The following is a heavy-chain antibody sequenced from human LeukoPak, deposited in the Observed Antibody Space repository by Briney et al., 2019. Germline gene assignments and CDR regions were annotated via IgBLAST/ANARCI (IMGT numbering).Heavy chain of an antibody. CDR1: GGSISSSSYY. CDR2: IYYSGST. Sequence: SETLSLTCTASGGSISSSSYYWGWIRQPPGKGLEWIGYIYYSGSTNYNPSLKSRVTISVDTSKNQFSLKLSSVTAADTAVYYCARVPMVRGVTLFDYWGQGTLVTVSS. CDR3: ARVPMVRGVTLFDY. D-gene: IGHD3-10*01. J-gene: IGHJ4*02. V-gene: IGHV4-61*05.